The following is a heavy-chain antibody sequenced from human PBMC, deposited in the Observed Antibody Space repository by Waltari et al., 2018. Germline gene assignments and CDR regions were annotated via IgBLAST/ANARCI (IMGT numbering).Heavy chain of an antibody. J-gene: IGHJ5*02. CDR3: ARAARSGSYRPAPLDP. V-gene: IGHV1-69*01. Sequence: QVQLVQSGAEVKKPGSSVTVSCKASGGTFSSYAISWVRQAPGQGLGWMGGSIPSFGTANHVQKFQGRVTMTADESTSTAYMELSSLRSEDTAVYYCARAARSGSYRPAPLDPWGQGTLVTVSS. CDR2: SIPSFGTA. D-gene: IGHD3-10*01. CDR1: GGTFSSYA.